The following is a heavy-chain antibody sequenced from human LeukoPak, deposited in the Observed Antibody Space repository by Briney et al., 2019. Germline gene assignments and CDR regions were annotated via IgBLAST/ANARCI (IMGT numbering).Heavy chain of an antibody. J-gene: IGHJ4*02. CDR3: AIHKYYYGSGSSTYFDY. V-gene: IGHV4-4*02. CDR2: IYHSGST. D-gene: IGHD3-10*01. Sequence: PSGTLSLTCAVSGGSISSSNWWSWVRQPPGKELEWIGEIYHSGSTNYNPSLKSRVTISVDKSKNQFSLKLSSVTAADTAVYYCAIHKYYYGSGSSTYFDYWGQGTLVTVSS. CDR1: GGSISSSNW.